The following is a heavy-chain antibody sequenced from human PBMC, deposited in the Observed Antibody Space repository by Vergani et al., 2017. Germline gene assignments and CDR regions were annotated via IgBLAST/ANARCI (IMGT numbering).Heavy chain of an antibody. CDR3: ARDWGHSSSNAFDY. CDR1: GGTFSSYT. CDR2: IIPILGIA. Sequence: QVQLVQSGAEVKKPGSSVKVSCKASGGTFSSYTISWVRQAPGQGLEWMGRIIPILGIANYAQKFKGRVTITADKSTSTAYMELSSLRSEDTAVYYCARDWGHSSSNAFDYWGQGTLVTVSS. J-gene: IGHJ4*02. V-gene: IGHV1-69*08. D-gene: IGHD6-6*01.